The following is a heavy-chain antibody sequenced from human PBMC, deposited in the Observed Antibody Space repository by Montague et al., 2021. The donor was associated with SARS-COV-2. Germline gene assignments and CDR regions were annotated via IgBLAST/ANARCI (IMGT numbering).Heavy chain of an antibody. CDR1: GDSVSTKLSA. Sequence: CAISGDSVSTKLSAWNWIRQSPSRGLEWLGRTYYRSNWSHDYAPSVKSRIIVNPDTSKNQFSLQLNSVTPEDTAVYYCVSDHDQVFDYWGEGTLVTVSS. CDR2: TYYRSNWSH. D-gene: IGHD1-1*01. J-gene: IGHJ4*02. CDR3: VSDHDQVFDY. V-gene: IGHV6-1*01.